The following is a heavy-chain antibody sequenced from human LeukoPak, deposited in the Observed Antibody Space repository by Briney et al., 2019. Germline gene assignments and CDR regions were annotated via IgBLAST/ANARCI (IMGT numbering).Heavy chain of an antibody. J-gene: IGHJ4*02. CDR2: IIPIFGTA. D-gene: IGHD3-10*01. CDR1: GGTFSNYA. V-gene: IGHV1-69*13. Sequence: SVKVSCKASGGTFSNYAINWVRQAPGQGLEWMGGIIPIFGTANYAQKFQGRVTITADESTSTAYMELSSLRSEDTAVNYCARGDYYGSGSYSFLGYFDYWGQGTLVTVSS. CDR3: ARGDYYGSGSYSFLGYFDY.